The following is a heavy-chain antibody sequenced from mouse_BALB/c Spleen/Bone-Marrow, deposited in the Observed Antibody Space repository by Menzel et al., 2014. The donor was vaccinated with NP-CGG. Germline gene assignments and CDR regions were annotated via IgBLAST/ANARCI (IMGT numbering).Heavy chain of an antibody. J-gene: IGHJ1*01. D-gene: IGHD2-4*01. V-gene: IGHV7-3*02. CDR1: GFTFTDYY. CDR2: IRNKANGYTT. Sequence: EVKLMESGGGLVQPGGSLRLSCATSGFTFTDYYMSWARPPPGKALEWLGFIRNKANGYTTEYSASVKGRFTISRDNSQSILYLQMNTLRAEDSATYYCAREIINDYHWYFDVWGAGTTVTVSS. CDR3: AREIINDYHWYFDV.